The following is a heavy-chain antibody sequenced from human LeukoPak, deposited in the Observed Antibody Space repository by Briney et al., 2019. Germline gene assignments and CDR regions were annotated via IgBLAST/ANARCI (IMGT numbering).Heavy chain of an antibody. CDR3: ARPDRYYDSSGPNRDDAFDI. Sequence: SETLSLTCTVSGGSISSYYWSWIRQPPGKGLEWIGYIYYSGSTNYNPSLKSRVTISVDTSKNQFSLKLSSVTAEDTAVYYCARPDRYYDSSGPNRDDAFDIWGQGTMVTVSS. J-gene: IGHJ3*02. D-gene: IGHD3-22*01. V-gene: IGHV4-59*12. CDR2: IYYSGST. CDR1: GGSISSYY.